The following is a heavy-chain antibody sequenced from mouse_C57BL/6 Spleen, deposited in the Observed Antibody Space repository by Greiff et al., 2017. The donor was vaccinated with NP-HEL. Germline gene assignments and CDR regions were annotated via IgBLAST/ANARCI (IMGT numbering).Heavy chain of an antibody. CDR2: IYPRSGNT. V-gene: IGHV1-81*01. J-gene: IGHJ2*01. CDR3: ASKLGDYFDY. CDR1: GYTFTSYG. D-gene: IGHD4-1*01. Sequence: QVQLKESGAELARPGASVKLSCKASGYTFTSYGISWVKQRTGQGLEWIGEIYPRSGNTYYNEKFKGKATLTADKSSSTAYMELRSLTSEDSAVYFCASKLGDYFDYWGKGTTLTVSS.